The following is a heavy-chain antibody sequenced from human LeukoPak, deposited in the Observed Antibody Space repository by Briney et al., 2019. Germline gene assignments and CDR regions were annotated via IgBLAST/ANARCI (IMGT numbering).Heavy chain of an antibody. CDR2: IYYSGST. CDR1: GASKSRYY. D-gene: IGHD2-21*02. CDR3: AGVRAYCGGDCYSRWFDP. Sequence: PSETLSLTCTVSGASKSRYYGSWLRQPPGKGLEWIGYIYYSGSTNYNPSLKSRVTISVDTSKNQFSLKLSSMTAADTAVYYCAGVRAYCGGDCYSRWFDPWGQGTLVTVSS. V-gene: IGHV4-59*01. J-gene: IGHJ5*02.